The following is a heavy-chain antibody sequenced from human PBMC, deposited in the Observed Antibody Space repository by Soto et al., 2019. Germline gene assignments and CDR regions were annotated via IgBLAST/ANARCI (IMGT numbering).Heavy chain of an antibody. CDR1: GGSISSGGYY. D-gene: IGHD3-9*01. V-gene: IGHV4-31*03. J-gene: IGHJ4*02. Sequence: PSETLSLTCTVSGGSISSGGYYWSWIRQHPGKGLEWIGYIYYSGSTYYNPSLKSRVTISVDTSKNQFSLKLSSVTAADTAVYYCARDPGILTGFGGPYYFDYWGQGTLVTVSS. CDR3: ARDPGILTGFGGPYYFDY. CDR2: IYYSGST.